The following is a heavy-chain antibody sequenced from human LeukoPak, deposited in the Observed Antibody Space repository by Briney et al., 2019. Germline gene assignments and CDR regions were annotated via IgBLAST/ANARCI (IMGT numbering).Heavy chain of an antibody. D-gene: IGHD5-12*01. CDR1: GFAFSTYS. V-gene: IGHV3-48*04. CDR2: ISSSGSTI. CDR3: ARYGVRWPRKNYFDY. Sequence: PGGSLRLSCAASGFAFSTYSMNWVRQAPGKGLEWVSYISSSGSTIYYADSVKGRFTISRDNAKNSLYLQMNSLRAEDTAVYYCARYGVRWPRKNYFDYWGQGTLVTVSS. J-gene: IGHJ4*02.